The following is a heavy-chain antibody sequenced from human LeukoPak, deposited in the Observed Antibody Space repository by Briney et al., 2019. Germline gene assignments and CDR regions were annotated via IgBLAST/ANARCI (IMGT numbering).Heavy chain of an antibody. V-gene: IGHV3-33*01. CDR3: ARDARYCTNGVCPPALAFDI. CDR2: IWYDGSNK. D-gene: IGHD2-8*01. J-gene: IGHJ3*02. CDR1: GFTFSSYG. Sequence: GWSLRLSCAASGFTFSSYGMHWVRQAPGKGLEWVAVIWYDGSNKYYADSVKGRFTISRDNSKNTLYLQMNSLRAEDTAVYYCARDARYCTNGVCPPALAFDIWGQGTMVTVSS.